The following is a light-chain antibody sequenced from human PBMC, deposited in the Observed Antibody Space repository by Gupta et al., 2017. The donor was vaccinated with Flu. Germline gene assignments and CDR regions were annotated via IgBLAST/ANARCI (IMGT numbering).Light chain of an antibody. J-gene: IGKJ5*01. Sequence: EIVMTQSRATLSVSPGERATLSCRASQSVSNNLAWYQQKSGQAPRLLIYGASTRATGIPARFSGSGSGTEFTLTISSLQSEDFAVYYCQQYNNWPYGFGQGTRLEIK. V-gene: IGKV3-15*01. CDR3: QQYNNWPYG. CDR2: GAS. CDR1: QSVSNN.